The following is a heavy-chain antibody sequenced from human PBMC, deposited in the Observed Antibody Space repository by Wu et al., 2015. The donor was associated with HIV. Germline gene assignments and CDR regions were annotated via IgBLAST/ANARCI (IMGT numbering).Heavy chain of an antibody. J-gene: IGHJ6*04. CDR3: ARVSPPDV. V-gene: IGHV1-2*02. CDR1: GYIFTDYY. Sequence: QVRLVQSGSEVKKPGASVKVSCKTSGYIFTDYYIHWVRQAPGQGLEWMGWINCKSGATFYTQKFQGRVTMTRDTSNSTVYMELNRLNSDDTAVYYCARVSPPDVWGKGTMVTVSS. CDR2: INCKSGAT.